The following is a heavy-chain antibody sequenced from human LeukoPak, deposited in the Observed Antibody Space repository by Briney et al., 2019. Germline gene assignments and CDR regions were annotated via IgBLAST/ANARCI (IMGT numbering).Heavy chain of an antibody. D-gene: IGHD6-13*01. CDR2: IYTSGST. J-gene: IGHJ6*03. V-gene: IGHV4-4*07. CDR3: ARETGTYSSSWYTHYYYYMDV. Sequence: PSETLSLTCTVSGGSISSYYWSWIRQPAGKGLEWIGRIYTSGSTNYNPSLKSRVTMSVDTSKNQFSLKLSSVTAADTAVYYCARETGTYSSSWYTHYYYYMDVWGKGTTVTVSS. CDR1: GGSISSYY.